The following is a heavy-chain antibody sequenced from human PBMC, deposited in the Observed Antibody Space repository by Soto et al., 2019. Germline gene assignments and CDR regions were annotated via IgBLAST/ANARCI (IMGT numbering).Heavy chain of an antibody. V-gene: IGHV1-8*01. Sequence: QVQLVQSGAEVKKPGASVKVSCKASGYTFTSYDINWVRQATGQGLEWMGWMNPNSGNTGYAQKFQGRVTMTRNTSIGTAYRELGSLRSEDTAVYYCARGFNSGWYGTGDYWGQATLVTVSS. J-gene: IGHJ4*02. D-gene: IGHD6-19*01. CDR1: GYTFTSYD. CDR2: MNPNSGNT. CDR3: ARGFNSGWYGTGDY.